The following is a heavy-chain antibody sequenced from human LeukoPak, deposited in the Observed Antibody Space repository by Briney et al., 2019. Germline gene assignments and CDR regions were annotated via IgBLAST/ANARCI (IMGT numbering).Heavy chain of an antibody. V-gene: IGHV1-24*01. Sequence: ASVKVSCKVSGYTLTELSMHWVRQAPGKGLEWMGGFDPEDGETIYAQKFQGRVTMTTDTSTSTAYMELRSLRSDDTAVYYCARATEYYYGSGSYREDDYWGQGTLVTVSS. CDR3: ARATEYYYGSGSYREDDY. J-gene: IGHJ4*02. D-gene: IGHD3-10*01. CDR2: FDPEDGET. CDR1: GYTLTELS.